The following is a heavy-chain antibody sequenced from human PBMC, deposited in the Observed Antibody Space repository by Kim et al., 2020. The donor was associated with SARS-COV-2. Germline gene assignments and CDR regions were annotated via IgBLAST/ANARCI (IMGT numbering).Heavy chain of an antibody. Sequence: GESLKISCNGSGYSFTSYWIGWVRQMPGKGLAWMGVIYLGDSDNIYSPPFQGQVTIPADKHISTAYLQWSSLKATDTAMYYGAREDYDILTGYISGYFHYWGQGTLVTVSS. J-gene: IGHJ4*02. V-gene: IGHV5-51*04. CDR2: IYLGDSDN. CDR3: AREDYDILTGYISGYFHY. D-gene: IGHD3-9*01. CDR1: GYSFTSYW.